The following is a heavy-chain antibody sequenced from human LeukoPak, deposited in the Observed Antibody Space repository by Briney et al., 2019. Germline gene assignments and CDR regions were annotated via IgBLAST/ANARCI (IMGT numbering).Heavy chain of an antibody. D-gene: IGHD3-9*01. CDR3: ARTWRPPNLTRYSIFDY. V-gene: IGHV4-59*01. CDR2: IYYSGST. Sequence: PSETLSLTCTVSGGSISSYYWSWIRQPPGKGLEWIGYIYYSGSTNYNPSLKSRVTISVDTSKNQFSLKLSSVTAADTAVYYCARTWRPPNLTRYSIFDYWGQGTLVTVSS. CDR1: GGSISSYY. J-gene: IGHJ4*02.